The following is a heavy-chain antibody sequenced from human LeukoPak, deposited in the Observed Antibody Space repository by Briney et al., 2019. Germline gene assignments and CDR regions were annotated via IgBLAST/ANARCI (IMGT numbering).Heavy chain of an antibody. CDR1: GFTFSSYG. V-gene: IGHV3-30*02. CDR2: IRYDGSNK. J-gene: IGHJ6*02. D-gene: IGHD1-26*01. Sequence: GGSLRLSCAASGFTFSSYGMHWVRQAPGKGLEWVAFIRYDGSNKYYADSVKGRFTISRDNSKNTLYLQMNSLRAEDTAVYYCARVSAQNAGYGMDVWRQGTTVTVSS. CDR3: ARVSAQNAGYGMDV.